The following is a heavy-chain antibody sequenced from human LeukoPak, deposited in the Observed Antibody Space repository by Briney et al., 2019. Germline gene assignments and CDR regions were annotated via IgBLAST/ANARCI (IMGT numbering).Heavy chain of an antibody. CDR2: INPNTGGT. D-gene: IGHD2-2*01. V-gene: IGHV1-2*06. J-gene: IGHJ4*02. Sequence: AASVKVSCMPSGYTFTGYHMHWVRQAPGQGLEWMGRINPNTGGTDYAQKFQGRVTMTRDTSISTAYMDLSRLRSDDTAVYYCARDYCSSTSCLFDYWGQGTLVTVSS. CDR1: GYTFTGYH. CDR3: ARDYCSSTSCLFDY.